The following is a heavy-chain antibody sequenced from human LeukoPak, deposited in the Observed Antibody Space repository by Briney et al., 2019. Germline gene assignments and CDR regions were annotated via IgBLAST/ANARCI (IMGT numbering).Heavy chain of an antibody. CDR2: IKQDGSEK. Sequence: PGGSLRLSCAASGFTFSAYWMSWVRQAPGKGLNWVANIKQDGSEKYYVDSVKGRFTISRDNAKNSLYLQMNSLRVEDTAVYYCTRYIAHSSGSPSPSAFNIWGQGTMVTVSS. D-gene: IGHD3-22*01. J-gene: IGHJ3*02. CDR3: TRYIAHSSGSPSPSAFNI. V-gene: IGHV3-7*02. CDR1: GFTFSAYW.